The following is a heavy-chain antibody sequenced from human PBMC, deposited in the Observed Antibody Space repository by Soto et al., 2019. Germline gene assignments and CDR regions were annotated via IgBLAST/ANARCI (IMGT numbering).Heavy chain of an antibody. CDR1: GFTFSSYA. V-gene: IGHV3-30-3*01. D-gene: IGHD4-17*01. CDR3: ARDRSWRTTVVTLDDY. J-gene: IGHJ4*02. CDR2: ISYDGSNK. Sequence: QVQLVESGGGVVQPGRSLRLSCAASGFTFSSYAMHWVRQAPGKGLEWVAVISYDGSNKYYADSVKGRFTISRDNSKNTLYLQMNSLRAEDTAVYYCARDRSWRTTVVTLDDYWGQGTLVTVSS.